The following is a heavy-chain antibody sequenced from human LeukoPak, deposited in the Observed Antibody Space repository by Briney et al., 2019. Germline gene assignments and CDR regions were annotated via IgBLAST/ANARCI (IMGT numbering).Heavy chain of an antibody. CDR2: IYTSGST. CDR3: ARSGPQWLVPKGFDY. V-gene: IGHV4-61*02. D-gene: IGHD6-19*01. CDR1: GGSISSGSYY. J-gene: IGHJ4*02. Sequence: SETLSLTCTVSGGSISSGSYYWSWIRQPAGKGLEWIGRIYTSGSTNYNPSLKSRVTISVDTSKNQFSLKLSSVTAADTAVYYCARSGPQWLVPKGFDYWGRGTLVTVSS.